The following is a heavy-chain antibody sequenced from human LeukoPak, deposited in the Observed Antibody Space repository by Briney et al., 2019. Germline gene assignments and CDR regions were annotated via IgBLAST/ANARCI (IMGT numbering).Heavy chain of an antibody. CDR1: GGSVSSNDYY. J-gene: IGHJ4*02. Sequence: SQTLSLTCTVSGGSVSSNDYYWSWIRQPPGKGLEWIGYIYYSGSTYYNPSLMSRVTISIDTSKNHFSLRLSSVTAADTAVYCCARSGGYNPLDYWGQGTLVTVSS. CDR2: IYYSGST. D-gene: IGHD5-24*01. CDR3: ARSGGYNPLDY. V-gene: IGHV4-30-4*01.